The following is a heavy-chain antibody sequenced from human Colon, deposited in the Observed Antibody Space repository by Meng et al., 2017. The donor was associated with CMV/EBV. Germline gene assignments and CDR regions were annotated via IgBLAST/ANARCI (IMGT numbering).Heavy chain of an antibody. CDR1: GFAFDNYW. V-gene: IGHV3-7*01. D-gene: IGHD2/OR15-2a*01. Sequence: GGSLRLSCAASGFAFDNYWMTWVRQAPGKGLEWVAHIKHDGSRLQYVDSVKGRFTVSRDNAKNSLYLQMNSLRAEDTAVYYCAKYYSRAMDVWGQGTTVTVSS. CDR2: IKHDGSRL. J-gene: IGHJ6*02. CDR3: AKYYSRAMDV.